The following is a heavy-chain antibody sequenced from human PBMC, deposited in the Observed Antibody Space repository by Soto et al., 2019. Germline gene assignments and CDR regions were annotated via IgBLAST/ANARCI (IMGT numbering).Heavy chain of an antibody. CDR3: ARDSGAVVPAAQFDY. CDR2: ISSSSSYT. J-gene: IGHJ4*02. Sequence: PGGSLRLSCAASGFTFSDYYMIWIRQAPGKGLEWVSYISSSSSYTNYADSVKGRFTISRDNAKNSLYLQMNSLRAEDTAVYYCARDSGAVVPAAQFDYWGQGTLVTVSS. D-gene: IGHD2-2*01. V-gene: IGHV3-11*06. CDR1: GFTFSDYY.